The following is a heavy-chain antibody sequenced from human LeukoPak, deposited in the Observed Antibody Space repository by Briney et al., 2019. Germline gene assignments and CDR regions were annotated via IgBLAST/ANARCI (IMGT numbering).Heavy chain of an antibody. Sequence: SETLSLTCGVSGGSMSSSSYYWGWIRQPPGKGLEWIGSIYYSGSTYYNPSLKSRVTISVDSSKNQCSLKLSSVTAADTAVYYCARHGTVTHRFDYWGQGTLVTVSS. V-gene: IGHV4-39*01. J-gene: IGHJ4*02. CDR1: GGSMSSSSYY. CDR2: IYYSGST. D-gene: IGHD4-17*01. CDR3: ARHGTVTHRFDY.